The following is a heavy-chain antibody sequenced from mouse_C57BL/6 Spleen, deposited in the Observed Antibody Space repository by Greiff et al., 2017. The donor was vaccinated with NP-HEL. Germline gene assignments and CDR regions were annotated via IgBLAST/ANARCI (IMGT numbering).Heavy chain of an antibody. CDR2: ISSGGSYT. D-gene: IGHD2-5*01. CDR1: GFTFSSYG. CDR3: ASQALYYSNRDWYFAV. V-gene: IGHV5-6*01. J-gene: IGHJ1*03. Sequence: EVQLVESGGDLVKPGGSLKLSCAASGFTFSSYGMSWVRQTPDKRLEWVATISSGGSYTYYPESVKGRFTITRDNAKNTLYLQKSSQKSEDKAMNYCASQALYYSNRDWYFAVWGTGTTVTVSS.